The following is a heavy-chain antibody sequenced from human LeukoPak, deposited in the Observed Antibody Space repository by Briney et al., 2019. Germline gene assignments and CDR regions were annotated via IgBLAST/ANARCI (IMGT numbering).Heavy chain of an antibody. CDR1: GFTFSSYW. J-gene: IGHJ6*02. D-gene: IGHD2-2*02. Sequence: GGSLRLSCAASGFTFSSYWMSWVRQAPGKGLESVANIKQDGSEKYYVDSVKGRFTISRDNAKNSLYLQMNSLRAEDTAVYYCARDRYHYYYYGMDVWGQGTTVTVSS. CDR2: IKQDGSEK. V-gene: IGHV3-7*01. CDR3: ARDRYHYYYYGMDV.